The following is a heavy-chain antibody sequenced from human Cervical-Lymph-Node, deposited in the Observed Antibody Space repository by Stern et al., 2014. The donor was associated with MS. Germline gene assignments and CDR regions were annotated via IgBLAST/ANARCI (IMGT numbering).Heavy chain of an antibody. CDR2: IKNTGDGGTT. CDR1: GFILSKVR. J-gene: IGHJ4*02. D-gene: IGHD5-12*01. Sequence: EVQLVESGGGLVKPGGSLRLSCAASGFILSKVRMSWVRQAPGKGLEWVGRIKNTGDGGTTDYAAAVKGRFTVSRDASKNTLYLQMNSLKTEDTAVYHCTTESGSEGYFEYWGQGTLVTVSS. CDR3: TTESGSEGYFEY. V-gene: IGHV3-15*05.